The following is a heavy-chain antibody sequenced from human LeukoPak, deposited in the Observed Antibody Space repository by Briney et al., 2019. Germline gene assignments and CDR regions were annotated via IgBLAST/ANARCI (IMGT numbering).Heavy chain of an antibody. CDR1: GFTFSDYY. J-gene: IGHJ4*02. CDR2: ISSSGSTI. V-gene: IGHV3-11*01. CDR3: ARDVKSSAEYYFDY. Sequence: GGSLRLSCAASGFTFSDYYMSWIRQAPGKGLEWVSYISSSGSTIYYADSVKGRFTISRDNAKNSLYLQMNSLRAEDTAAYFCARDVKSSAEYYFDYWGQGTLVTVSS. D-gene: IGHD6-13*01.